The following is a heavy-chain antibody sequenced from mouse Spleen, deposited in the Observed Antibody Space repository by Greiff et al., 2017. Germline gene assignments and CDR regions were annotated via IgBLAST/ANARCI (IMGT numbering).Heavy chain of an antibody. Sequence: QVQLQQPGAELVKPGASVKMSCKASGYTFTSYWITWVKQRPGQGLEWIGDIYPGSGSTNYNEKFKSKATLTVDTSSSTAYMQLSSLTSEDSAVYYCARRYYGSSSHFAYWGQGTLVTVSA. CDR3: ARRYYGSSSHFAY. CDR1: GYTFTSYW. J-gene: IGHJ3*01. V-gene: IGHV1-55*01. CDR2: IYPGSGST. D-gene: IGHD1-1*01.